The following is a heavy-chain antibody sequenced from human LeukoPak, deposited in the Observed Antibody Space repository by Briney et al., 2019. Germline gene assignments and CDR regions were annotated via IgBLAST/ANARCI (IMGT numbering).Heavy chain of an antibody. CDR2: ISPSGTTM. D-gene: IGHD2-21*01. Sequence: GGSLRLSCAASGFSFSSYDFNWVRQAPGKGLEWISYISPSGTTMHYADSVKGRFTISKDNAKNSVYLQMNSLRVEDTAVYYCARESLLFASRGGRFDYWGQGTLVTVSS. CDR3: ARESLLFASRGGRFDY. V-gene: IGHV3-48*03. J-gene: IGHJ4*02. CDR1: GFSFSSYD.